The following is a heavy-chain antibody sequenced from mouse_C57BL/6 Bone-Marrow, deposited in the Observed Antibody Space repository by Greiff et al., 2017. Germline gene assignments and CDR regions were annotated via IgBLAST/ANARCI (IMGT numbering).Heavy chain of an antibody. J-gene: IGHJ2*01. CDR2: IYPRSGNT. V-gene: IGHV1-81*01. Sequence: QVQLQQSGAELARPGASVKLSCKASGYTFTSYGISWVKQRTGQGLEWIGEIYPRSGNTYYNEKFKGKATLTADKSSSTAYMELRRLTSEDSAVYFCARWYGNYSYYFDYWGRGTTLTVSS. CDR1: GYTFTSYG. CDR3: ARWYGNYSYYFDY. D-gene: IGHD2-10*02.